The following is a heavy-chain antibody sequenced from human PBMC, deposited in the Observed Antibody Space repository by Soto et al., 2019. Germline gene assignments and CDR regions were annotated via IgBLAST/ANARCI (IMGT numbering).Heavy chain of an antibody. V-gene: IGHV1-18*04. CDR3: ARDRCTTDKCYTHHFDV. Sequence: QVQLVQSGGEVTKPGASVKVSCKSSGYTLTSYGVSWVRQAPGQGLEWLGWISVYTGNTKQAQKFQDRVTLTTEASTSTAYLELRNLRSDDTAVYYCARDRCTTDKCYTHHFDVWGQGTTVTVSS. D-gene: IGHD2-8*01. CDR1: GYTLTSYG. J-gene: IGHJ6*02. CDR2: ISVYTGNT.